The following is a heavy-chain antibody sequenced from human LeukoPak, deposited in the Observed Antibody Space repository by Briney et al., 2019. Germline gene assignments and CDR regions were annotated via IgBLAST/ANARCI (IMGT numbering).Heavy chain of an antibody. CDR2: ISNSGGRT. D-gene: IGHD5-12*01. CDR3: AKSYNGYESKPDY. CDR1: GFTFSSYA. Sequence: TGGSLRLSCAASGFTFSSYAMSWVRQAPGKGLEWVSSISNSGGRTFYTDSVKGRFTISRDNSKITPYLQMNSLRAEDTAVYYCAKSYNGYESKPDYWGQGTLVTVSS. J-gene: IGHJ4*02. V-gene: IGHV3-23*01.